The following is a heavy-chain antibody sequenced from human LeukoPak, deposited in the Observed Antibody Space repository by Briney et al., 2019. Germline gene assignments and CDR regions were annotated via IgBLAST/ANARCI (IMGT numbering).Heavy chain of an antibody. J-gene: IGHJ4*02. D-gene: IGHD4-17*01. V-gene: IGHV3-7*01. CDR2: IKQDGSDK. Sequence: GGSLRLSCAASGFTFSSYWMSWVRQAPGKGLEWVANIKQDGSDKYYVDSVKGRFTISRDNAQNSLYLQMNSLRAEDTAVSYCARELTTGATHDYWGQGTLVTVSS. CDR3: ARELTTGATHDY. CDR1: GFTFSSYW.